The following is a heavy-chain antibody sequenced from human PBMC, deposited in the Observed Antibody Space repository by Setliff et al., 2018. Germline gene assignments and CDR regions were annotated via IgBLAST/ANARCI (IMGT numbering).Heavy chain of an antibody. J-gene: IGHJ4*02. CDR1: GFTFSSYS. V-gene: IGHV3-15*01. Sequence: PGGSLRLSCAASGFTFSSYSMNWVRQAPGKGLEWVGRIKSAADGGTIEYAAAVNGRFTVSRDDSKNTLFLQMNSLKTEDTALYYCTTDWSRGDSGNYLRLDYWGPGTLVTVSS. CDR3: TTDWSRGDSGNYLRLDY. CDR2: IKSAADGGTI. D-gene: IGHD3-10*01.